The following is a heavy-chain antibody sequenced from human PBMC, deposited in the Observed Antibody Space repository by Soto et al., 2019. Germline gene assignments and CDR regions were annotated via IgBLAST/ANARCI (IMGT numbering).Heavy chain of an antibody. CDR2: ISASGAST. CDR3: AKVFQYYYYGMDV. V-gene: IGHV3-23*01. J-gene: IGHJ6*02. CDR1: GFTFSSSV. Sequence: PGGSLRLSCAASGFTFSSSVMSWVRQAPGKGLEWVSAISASGASTYYADSVKGRFTISRDNSKNTLYLQMNTLRAEDTALYYCAKVFQYYYYGMDVWGQGTTVTVSS.